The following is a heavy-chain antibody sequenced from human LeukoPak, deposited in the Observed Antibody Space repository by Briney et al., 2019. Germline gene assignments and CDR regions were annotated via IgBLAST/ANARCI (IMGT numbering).Heavy chain of an antibody. CDR2: IYYSGST. CDR1: GGSISSYY. J-gene: IGHJ3*02. Sequence: PSETLSLICTVSGGSISSYYWSWIRQPAGKGLEWIGYIYYSGSTNYNPSLKSRVTISVDTSKNQFSLKLSSVTAADTAVYYCARHPSDSITIFGVVIRTSAFDIWGQGTMVTVSS. V-gene: IGHV4-59*08. CDR3: ARHPSDSITIFGVVIRTSAFDI. D-gene: IGHD3-3*01.